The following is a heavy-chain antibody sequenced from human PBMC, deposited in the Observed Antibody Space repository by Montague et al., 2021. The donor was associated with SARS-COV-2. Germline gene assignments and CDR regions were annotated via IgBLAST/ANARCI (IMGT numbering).Heavy chain of an antibody. V-gene: IGHV4-61*02. CDR2: IHASGTT. CDR1: GGSISSGGSYY. J-gene: IGHJ6*02. CDR3: VRQPVLRYFDWLPWFGGMDV. Sequence: TLSLTCTVSGGSISSGGSYYWSWIWQPAGKGLEWIGRIHASGTTYYNPSLKGRVIISVDTSKNQFSLTLSSVTAADTAVYYCVRQPVLRYFDWLPWFGGMDVWGQGTTVTVSS. D-gene: IGHD3-9*01.